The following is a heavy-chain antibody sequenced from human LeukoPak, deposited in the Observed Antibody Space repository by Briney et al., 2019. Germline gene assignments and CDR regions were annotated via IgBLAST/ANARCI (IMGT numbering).Heavy chain of an antibody. CDR1: GFTFSSYA. J-gene: IGHJ6*02. D-gene: IGHD2-2*01. CDR3: ARDLCSSTSCPPPYYYYGMDV. CDR2: ISGSGGST. Sequence: QAGGSLRLSCAASGFTFSSYAMSWVRQAPGKGLEWVSAISGSGGSTYYADSVKGRFTISRDNAKNSLYLQMNSLRAEDTAVYYCARDLCSSTSCPPPYYYYGMDVWGQGTTVTVSS. V-gene: IGHV3-23*01.